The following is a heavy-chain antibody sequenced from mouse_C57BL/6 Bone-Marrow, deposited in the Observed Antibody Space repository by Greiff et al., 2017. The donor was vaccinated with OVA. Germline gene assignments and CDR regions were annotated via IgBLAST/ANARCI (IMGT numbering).Heavy chain of an antibody. CDR1: GYSFTGYF. J-gene: IGHJ2*01. Sequence: VQLQQSGPELVKPGDSVKISCKASGYSFTGYFMNWVMQSHGKSLEWIGRINPYNGDTFYNQKFKGKATLTVDKSSSTAHMELRSLTSEDSAVYYCAREGTYFKNYFDYWGQGTTLTVSS. CDR3: AREGTYFKNYFDY. V-gene: IGHV1-20*01. D-gene: IGHD2-10*01. CDR2: INPYNGDT.